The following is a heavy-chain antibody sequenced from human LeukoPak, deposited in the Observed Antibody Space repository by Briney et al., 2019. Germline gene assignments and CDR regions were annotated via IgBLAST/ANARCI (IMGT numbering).Heavy chain of an antibody. CDR2: IGPKDGGT. D-gene: IGHD3-16*01. V-gene: IGHV1-2*02. Sequence: ASVKVSCKASGYTFTDRYMHWVRQAPGQGLEWMGWIGPKDGGTKYAQTFQGRVYMTRDTSISTVYMDLSGLGPDDTAVYYCARGRGGGIMLLYDYWGQGTLVTVSS. CDR1: GYTFTDRY. J-gene: IGHJ4*02. CDR3: ARGRGGGIMLLYDY.